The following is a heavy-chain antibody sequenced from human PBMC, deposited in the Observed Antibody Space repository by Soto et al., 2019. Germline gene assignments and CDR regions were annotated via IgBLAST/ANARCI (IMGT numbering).Heavy chain of an antibody. CDR2: ISDSGST. CDR1: GASVTSFY. J-gene: IGHJ4*02. CDR3: ARRNGIDF. D-gene: IGHD2-8*01. Sequence: PSETLSLTCTVSGASVTSFYWSWVRQAPGKGLEWIGYISDSGSTNYSPSLGSRVTISVDTSKNQFSLRLTSVTSADTAVYYCARRNGIDFWGQGTLVTVSS. V-gene: IGHV4-59*02.